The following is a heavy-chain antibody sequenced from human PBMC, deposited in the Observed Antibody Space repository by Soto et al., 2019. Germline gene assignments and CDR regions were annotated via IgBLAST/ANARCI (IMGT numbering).Heavy chain of an antibody. V-gene: IGHV3-30*18. D-gene: IGHD6-13*01. CDR3: AKGIQAAAGYDAFDI. Sequence: PGGSLRLSCAASGFTFSSYGMHWARQAPGKGLEWVAVISYDGSNKYYADSVKGRFTISRDNSKNTLYLQMNSLRAEDTAVYYCAKGIQAAAGYDAFDIWGQGTMVTVSS. CDR1: GFTFSSYG. CDR2: ISYDGSNK. J-gene: IGHJ3*02.